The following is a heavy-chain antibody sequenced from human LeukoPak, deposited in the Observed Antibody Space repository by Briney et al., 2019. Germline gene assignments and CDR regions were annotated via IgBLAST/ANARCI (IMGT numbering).Heavy chain of an antibody. D-gene: IGHD3-3*01. J-gene: IGHJ4*02. CDR1: GFTFSDYY. CDR3: AKDSTTAYYDFWSGYWFDY. Sequence: GGSLRLSCAASGFTFSDYYMRWIRQAPGKGLEWVSAISGSGGSTYYADSVKGRFTISRDNSENTLYLQMNSLRAEDTAVYYCAKDSTTAYYDFWSGYWFDYWGQGTLVTVSS. V-gene: IGHV3-23*01. CDR2: ISGSGGST.